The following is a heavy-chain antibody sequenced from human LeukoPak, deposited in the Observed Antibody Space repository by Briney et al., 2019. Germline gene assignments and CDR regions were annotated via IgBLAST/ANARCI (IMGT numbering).Heavy chain of an antibody. D-gene: IGHD3-10*01. Sequence: GRSLRLSCAASGFTFSSYAMHWVRQAPGKGLEWVAVISYDGSNKYYADSVKGRFTISRDNSKNTLYLQMNSLRAEDTAVYYCAKLVRGVIIGWGQGTLVTVSS. V-gene: IGHV3-30*04. CDR1: GFTFSSYA. CDR2: ISYDGSNK. J-gene: IGHJ4*02. CDR3: AKLVRGVIIG.